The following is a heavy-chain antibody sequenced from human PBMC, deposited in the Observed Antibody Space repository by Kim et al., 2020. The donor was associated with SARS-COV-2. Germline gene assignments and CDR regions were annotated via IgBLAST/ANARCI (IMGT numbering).Heavy chain of an antibody. CDR3: AKDSTGYFPHDAFDI. D-gene: IGHD3-22*01. J-gene: IGHJ3*02. V-gene: IGHV3-23*01. CDR1: GFIFSSHA. CDR2: ISGSGGST. Sequence: GGSLRLSCAASGFIFSSHAMSWVRQAPGKGLDWVSAISGSGGSTYYADSVKGRFTISRDNSKNTLYLQMNSLRVEDTAVYYCAKDSTGYFPHDAFDIWGQGTMVTVSS.